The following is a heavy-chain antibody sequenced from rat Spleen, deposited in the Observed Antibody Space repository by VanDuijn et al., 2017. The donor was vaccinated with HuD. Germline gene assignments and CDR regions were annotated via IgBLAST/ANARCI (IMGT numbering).Heavy chain of an antibody. V-gene: IGHV4-2*01. CDR1: GFNFNDYW. CDR3: VREAFGVDY. Sequence: EVKLVESGGGLVQPGRSLKLSCAASGFNFNDYWMGWVRQAPGKGLEWIGEINKDSSTIKYVPSLKDKLTISRDNAQNTLYLKMSKLGSEDTAIYYCVREAFGVDYWGQGVMVTVSS. CDR2: INKDSSTI. D-gene: IGHD4-3*01. J-gene: IGHJ2*01.